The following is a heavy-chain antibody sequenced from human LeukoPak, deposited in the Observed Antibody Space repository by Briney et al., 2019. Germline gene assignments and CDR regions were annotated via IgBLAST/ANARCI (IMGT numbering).Heavy chain of an antibody. CDR1: VFTFSTYD. Sequence: GGPLRLSCVDSVFTFSTYDQMWVREALGKGLEWVSSIIGSGDDTYYADSVKGRFTISRDNSKTTLYLEMNSLRAGDTAVYYCAGYFDYWGQGTLVTVSS. V-gene: IGHV3-23*01. CDR2: IIGSGDDT. J-gene: IGHJ4*02. CDR3: AGYFDY.